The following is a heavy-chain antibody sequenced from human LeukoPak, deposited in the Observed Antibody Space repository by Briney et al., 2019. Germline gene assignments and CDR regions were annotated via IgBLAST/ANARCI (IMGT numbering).Heavy chain of an antibody. J-gene: IGHJ1*01. Sequence: GGSLRLSCAASGFTFSSYWMSWVRLAPGKGLEWVANIKQGGSEKYYVDSVRGRFSISRDNSKNSLYLQMNSLRADDTAVYYCARVITVYNVYEEVAEYFQYWGQGTLVTVSS. CDR2: IKQGGSEK. V-gene: IGHV3-7*01. CDR1: GFTFSSYW. CDR3: ARVITVYNVYEEVAEYFQY. D-gene: IGHD5/OR15-5a*01.